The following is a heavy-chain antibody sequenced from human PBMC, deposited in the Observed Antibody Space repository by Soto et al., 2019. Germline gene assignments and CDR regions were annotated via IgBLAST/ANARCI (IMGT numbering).Heavy chain of an antibody. Sequence: QVQLQESGPGLVKPSETLSLTCTVSGGSISSYYWSWIRQPPGKGLECIGYIYYSGSTNYNPSLKSRVTISVDTYKNQFSLKLSSVTAADTAVYYCARLVVVPHCSGGSCYSYSYGMDVWGQGTTVTVSS. CDR1: GGSISSYY. V-gene: IGHV4-59*01. J-gene: IGHJ6*02. D-gene: IGHD2-15*01. CDR2: IYYSGST. CDR3: ARLVVVPHCSGGSCYSYSYGMDV.